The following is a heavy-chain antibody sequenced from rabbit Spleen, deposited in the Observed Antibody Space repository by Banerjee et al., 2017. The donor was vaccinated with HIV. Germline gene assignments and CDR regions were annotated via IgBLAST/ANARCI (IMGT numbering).Heavy chain of an antibody. CDR2: IKTYTDKG. V-gene: IGHV1S45*01. CDR3: ARDLTSIIGWNFNL. D-gene: IGHD1-1*01. Sequence: EQLEESGGGLVKPEGSLTLTCKASGVSFSDKDVMCWVRQAPGKGLEWIACIKTYTDKGVYATWAKGRFTISRTSSTTVTLQMTSLTAADTATYFCARDLTSIIGWNFNLWGPGTLVTVS. CDR1: GVSFSDKDV. J-gene: IGHJ4*01.